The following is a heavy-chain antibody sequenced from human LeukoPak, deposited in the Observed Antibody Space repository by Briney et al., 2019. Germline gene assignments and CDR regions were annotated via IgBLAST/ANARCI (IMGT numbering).Heavy chain of an antibody. CDR3: ARDKSGVRGGFDY. CDR2: ISSSSSYI. Sequence: GGSLRLSCAASGFTFSSYSMNWVRQAPGKGLEWVSSISSSSSYIYYADSVKGRFTISRDNAKNSLYLQMNSLRAEDTAVYYCARDKSGVRGGFDYWGQGTLVTVSS. CDR1: GFTFSSYS. V-gene: IGHV3-21*01. D-gene: IGHD3-10*01. J-gene: IGHJ4*02.